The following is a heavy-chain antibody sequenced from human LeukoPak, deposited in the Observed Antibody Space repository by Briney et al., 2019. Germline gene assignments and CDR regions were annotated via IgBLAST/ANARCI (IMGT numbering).Heavy chain of an antibody. CDR3: AREGDGYTFDY. J-gene: IGHJ4*02. CDR1: GGSFSDYF. D-gene: IGHD5-24*01. V-gene: IGHV4-34*01. CDR2: INSSGRS. Sequence: SETLSLTCAVYGGSFSDYFWTWIRQPPGKGLEWIGEINSSGRSNYNPSLKSRLTISVDTSKNQFSLKLRSVTAADTAVYYCAREGDGYTFDYWGQGTLVTVSS.